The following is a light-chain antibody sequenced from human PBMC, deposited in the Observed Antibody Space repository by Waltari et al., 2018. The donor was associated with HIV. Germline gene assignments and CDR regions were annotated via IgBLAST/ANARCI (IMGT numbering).Light chain of an antibody. CDR2: DVS. J-gene: IGLJ2*01. CDR3: SSYTSSSTPVV. V-gene: IGLV2-14*03. Sequence: QSALTQPASVSGSPGRSITISCTGTSSDVGGYNYVSWYQQHPGKAPKLMIYDVSNRPAGVSNRLSGAKSGNTASLTISGLQAEDEADQYCSSYTSSSTPVVVGGGTKLTVL. CDR1: SSDVGGYNY.